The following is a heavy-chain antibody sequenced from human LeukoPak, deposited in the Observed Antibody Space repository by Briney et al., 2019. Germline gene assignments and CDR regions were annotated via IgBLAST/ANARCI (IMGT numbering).Heavy chain of an antibody. J-gene: IGHJ6*03. CDR2: ISYSGST. CDR3: ARGYTSRIYYYMDV. V-gene: IGHV4-59*01. CDR1: GDSLTTYY. Sequence: SETLSLTCTVSGDSLTTYYWSWIRQAPGKGLDWIGYISYSGSTNYNPSLKSRVTISLDTSKNQFSLKLNSVTAADTAFYYCARGYTSRIYYYMDVWGKGTTVTVSS. D-gene: IGHD3-16*02.